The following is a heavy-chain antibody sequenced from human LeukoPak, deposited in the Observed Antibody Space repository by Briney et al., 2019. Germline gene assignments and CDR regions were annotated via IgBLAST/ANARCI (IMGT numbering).Heavy chain of an antibody. D-gene: IGHD2-2*01. CDR1: GFTFSSYW. CDR3: ARDDCSSISCYHNWFDP. V-gene: IGHV3-7*01. J-gene: IGHJ5*02. Sequence: GGSLRLSCAASGFTFSSYWMSWVRQAPGKGLEWEANIKQDGSEKYYVDSVKGRFTISRDNAKNSLYLQMNSLRAEDTAVYYCARDDCSSISCYHNWFDPWGQGTLVTVSS. CDR2: IKQDGSEK.